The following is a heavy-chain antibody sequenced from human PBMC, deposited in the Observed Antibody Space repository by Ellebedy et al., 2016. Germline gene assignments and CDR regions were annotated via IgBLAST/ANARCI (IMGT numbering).Heavy chain of an antibody. V-gene: IGHV4-34*01. CDR3: ARAGFDY. CDR2: IYHSGNT. CDR1: GGSFSGYY. J-gene: IGHJ4*02. Sequence: SETLSLXXAVYGGSFSGYYWGWIRQPPGKGLEWIGNIYHSGNTFYNPSLKSRITISVDTSKNQFSLKVSSVTAADTAVYYCARAGFDYWGQGVLVTVSS. D-gene: IGHD3-9*01.